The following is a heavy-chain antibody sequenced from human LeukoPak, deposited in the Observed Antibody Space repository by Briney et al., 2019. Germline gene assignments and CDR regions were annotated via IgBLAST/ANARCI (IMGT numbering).Heavy chain of an antibody. CDR2: IIPIFGTA. D-gene: IGHD2-15*01. Sequence: SVKVSCKASGGTFSSYAISWVRQAPGQGLEWMGGIIPIFGTANYAQKFQGRVTITADESTSTAYMELSSLRSEDTAVYYCARDRRGYCSGGSCSLDYWGQGTLVTVSS. CDR3: ARDRRGYCSGGSCSLDY. J-gene: IGHJ4*02. V-gene: IGHV1-69*13. CDR1: GGTFSSYA.